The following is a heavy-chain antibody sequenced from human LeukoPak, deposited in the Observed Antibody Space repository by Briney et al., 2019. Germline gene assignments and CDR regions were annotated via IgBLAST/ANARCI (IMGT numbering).Heavy chain of an antibody. D-gene: IGHD1-1*01. V-gene: IGHV1-8*01. CDR1: GYTFTSYD. CDR2: MNPNSGNT. CDR3: ARGVGTTLYYYYYYYMDV. Sequence: ASVKVSCKASGYTFTSYDINWVRQATGQGLEWMGWMNPNSGNTGYAQKFQGRVTMTRNTSISTAYMEPSSLRSEDTAVYYCARGVGTTLYYYYYYYMDVWGKGTTVTVSS. J-gene: IGHJ6*03.